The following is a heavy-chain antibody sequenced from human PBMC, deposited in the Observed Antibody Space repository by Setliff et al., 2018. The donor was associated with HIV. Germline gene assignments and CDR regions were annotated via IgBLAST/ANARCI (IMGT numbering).Heavy chain of an antibody. CDR1: GYTFASYD. Sequence: ASVKVSCKASGYTFASYDINWVRQAAGQGLEWMGWMNPNSGNTGYAQKFQGRVTMTGNTSIRTAYMELSSLRYEDTAVYFCARGGGGYYYIGAFDLWGQGTVVTVSS. D-gene: IGHD3-22*01. J-gene: IGHJ3*01. CDR2: MNPNSGNT. V-gene: IGHV1-8*02. CDR3: ARGGGGYYYIGAFDL.